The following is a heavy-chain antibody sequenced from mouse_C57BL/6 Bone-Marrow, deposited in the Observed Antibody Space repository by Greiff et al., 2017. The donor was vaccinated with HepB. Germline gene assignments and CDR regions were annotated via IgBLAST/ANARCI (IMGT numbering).Heavy chain of an antibody. J-gene: IGHJ2*01. CDR1: GFTFSDFY. D-gene: IGHD2-4*01. V-gene: IGHV7-1*01. Sequence: EVNLVESGGGLVQSGRSLRLSCATSGFTFSDFYMEWVRQAPGQGLEWIAASRNKANDYTTEYSASVKGRFIVSRDTSQSILYLQMNALRAEDTAIYYCARAYYDYQGYYFDYWGQGTTLTVSS. CDR3: ARAYYDYQGYYFDY. CDR2: SRNKANDYTT.